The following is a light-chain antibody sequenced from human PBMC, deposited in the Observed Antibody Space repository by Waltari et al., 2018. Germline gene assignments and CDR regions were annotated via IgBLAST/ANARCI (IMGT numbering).Light chain of an antibody. CDR1: QDINNW. J-gene: IGKJ4*01. V-gene: IGKV1-12*01. CDR3: LQAQSFPRT. Sequence: DIQMTQSPSPLPPPIGDRVTIACRASQDINNWLAWYQQKPGKAPKLLIYSISTLQPGVPSRFSGSGSGTDFTLTISSLQPEDCATYYCLQAQSFPRTFGGGTVVEI. CDR2: SIS.